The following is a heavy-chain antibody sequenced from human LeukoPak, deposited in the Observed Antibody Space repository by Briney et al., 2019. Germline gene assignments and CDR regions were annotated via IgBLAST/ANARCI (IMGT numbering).Heavy chain of an antibody. J-gene: IGHJ4*02. CDR3: ARYDSGGFYRNFGY. CDR1: SGSISSSSYY. Sequence: SETLSLTCTVSSGSISSSSYYWGWIRQPPGKGLEWIGNIYYSGSTYYNPSLKSRVTISVDTPQSQFSLRLSSVTAADTAVYYCARYDSGGFYRNFGYWGQGTLVTVSS. D-gene: IGHD3-22*01. CDR2: IYYSGST. V-gene: IGHV4-39*01.